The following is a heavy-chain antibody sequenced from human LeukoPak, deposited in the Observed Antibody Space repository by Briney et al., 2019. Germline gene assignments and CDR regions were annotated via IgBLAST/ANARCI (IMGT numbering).Heavy chain of an antibody. V-gene: IGHV1-46*01. CDR3: ATGDSSGWTNDAFDI. D-gene: IGHD6-19*01. J-gene: IGHJ3*02. Sequence: GASVKVSCKASGYTFTSYYMHWVRQAPGQGLEWVGIINPSAGATSYAPKFQGRVTMTEDTSTDTAYMELSSLRSEDTAVYYCATGDSSGWTNDAFDIWGQGTMVTVSS. CDR1: GYTFTSYY. CDR2: INPSAGAT.